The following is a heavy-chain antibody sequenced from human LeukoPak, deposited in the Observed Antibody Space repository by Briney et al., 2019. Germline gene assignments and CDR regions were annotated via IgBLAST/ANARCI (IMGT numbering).Heavy chain of an antibody. Sequence: GALRLSCAASGFTFTNYGMSWVRQAPGKGLEWVSGISGNGGTSYYEDSVKGRFTISRDNSKNTLYLQMNSLRAEDTAVYYCARREPQGCSGTSCFAGPVGHWGQGTLVTVSS. CDR2: ISGNGGTS. CDR1: GFTFTNYG. V-gene: IGHV3-23*01. D-gene: IGHD2-2*01. J-gene: IGHJ4*02. CDR3: ARREPQGCSGTSCFAGPVGH.